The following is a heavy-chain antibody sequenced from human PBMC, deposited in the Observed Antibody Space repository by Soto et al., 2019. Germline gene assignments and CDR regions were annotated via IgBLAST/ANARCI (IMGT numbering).Heavy chain of an antibody. V-gene: IGHV1-18*01. D-gene: IGHD1-1*01. Sequence: QVQLVQSGPDVKKPGASVKVSCNSSGFTFTSYGFSWVRQAPGEGLEWMGWVSAHNGYTTYAQKFLGRVTMTTDPSTNTVYMELRSLTSYDPAVYYCARAGTYVAVALCDSWGQGTLITVYS. J-gene: IGHJ4*02. CDR1: GFTFTSYG. CDR3: ARAGTYVAVALCDS. CDR2: VSAHNGYT.